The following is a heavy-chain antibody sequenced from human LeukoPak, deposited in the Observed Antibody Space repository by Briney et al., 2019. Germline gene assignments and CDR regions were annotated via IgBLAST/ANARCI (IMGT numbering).Heavy chain of an antibody. V-gene: IGHV4-34*01. J-gene: IGHJ4*02. CDR2: INHGGRN. CDR3: ARATGTKVPPGY. Sequence: SETLSLTCAVYGRSFSGYYWSWIRQPPGKGLEWIGEINHGGRNNYNPSLKSRVTISVDTSKNQFSLKLSSVTAADTAVYYCARATGTKVPPGYWGQGTLVTVSS. CDR1: GRSFSGYY. D-gene: IGHD1-7*01.